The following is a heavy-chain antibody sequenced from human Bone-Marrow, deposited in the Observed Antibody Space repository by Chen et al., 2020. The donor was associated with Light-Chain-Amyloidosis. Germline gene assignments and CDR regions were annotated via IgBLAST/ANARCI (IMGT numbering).Heavy chain of an antibody. D-gene: IGHD2-8*02. Sequence: QVQLLESGPGLWRPSQTLSLTCSASGGPINRGDYYWPWIRQPPGKGLEWIGYIDSSGSVYYNPSLKSRVSLSLDTSNNLFSLRLTSVTAADTAVYYCARGTGPANEYFDYWGQGTLVTVSS. CDR2: IDSSGSV. CDR1: GGPINRGDYY. V-gene: IGHV4-30-4*01. J-gene: IGHJ4*02. CDR3: ARGTGPANEYFDY.